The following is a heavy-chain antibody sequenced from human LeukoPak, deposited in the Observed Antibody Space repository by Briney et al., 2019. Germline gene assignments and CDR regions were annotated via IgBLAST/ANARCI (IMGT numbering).Heavy chain of an antibody. D-gene: IGHD3-16*02. V-gene: IGHV1-2*06. J-gene: IGHJ3*02. CDR2: INPNSGGT. CDR3: ATFSDYVWGSYRHTDAFDI. CDR1: GYTFTGYY. Sequence: ASVKVSCKASGYTFTGYYMHWVRQAPGQGLEWMGRINPNSGGTNYAQKFQGRVTMTRDTSISTAYMELSRLRSDDTAVYYCATFSDYVWGSYRHTDAFDIWGQGTVVTVSS.